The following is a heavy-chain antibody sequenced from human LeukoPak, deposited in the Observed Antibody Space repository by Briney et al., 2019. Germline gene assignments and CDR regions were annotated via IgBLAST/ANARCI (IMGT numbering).Heavy chain of an antibody. D-gene: IGHD1-26*01. CDR1: GGSVRSYY. CDR3: VRDWEGFNFDI. Sequence: KPSETLSLTCTVSGGSVRSYYWSWIRQPPGEGLEWIAYIHNTGSTNYNPSLKSRVTISLDTSKNECSLKLTSVTAADTAVYYCVRDWEGFNFDIWGQGTMVTVSS. V-gene: IGHV4-59*02. J-gene: IGHJ3*02. CDR2: IHNTGST.